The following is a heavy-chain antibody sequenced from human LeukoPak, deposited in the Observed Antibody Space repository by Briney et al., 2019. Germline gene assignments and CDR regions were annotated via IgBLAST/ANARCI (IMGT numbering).Heavy chain of an antibody. Sequence: SETLSLTCTVSGGSISSGSYYWSWIRQPAGKGLEWIGRIYTSGSTNYNPSLKSRVTISVDTSKNQFSLKLSSVTAADTAVYYCARHLPDYGGPPGWFDPWGQGTLVTVSS. V-gene: IGHV4-61*02. J-gene: IGHJ5*02. CDR2: IYTSGST. CDR3: ARHLPDYGGPPGWFDP. D-gene: IGHD4-23*01. CDR1: GGSISSGSYY.